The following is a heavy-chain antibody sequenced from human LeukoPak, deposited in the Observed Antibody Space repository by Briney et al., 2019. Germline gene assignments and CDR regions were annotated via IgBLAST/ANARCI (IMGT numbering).Heavy chain of an antibody. V-gene: IGHV5-51*01. CDR2: IYPGDSDT. CDR1: GYSVTTYW. Sequence: GKTLRVSCKGSGYSVTTYWMGWVRQLNGKGLEWMGIIYPGDSDTRYNPSFQGQVTISADKSISTAYLQWSSLKASDTAIYYCARTLTLTTHFDYWGQGTLVTVSS. CDR3: ARTLTLTTHFDY. J-gene: IGHJ4*02. D-gene: IGHD4-17*01.